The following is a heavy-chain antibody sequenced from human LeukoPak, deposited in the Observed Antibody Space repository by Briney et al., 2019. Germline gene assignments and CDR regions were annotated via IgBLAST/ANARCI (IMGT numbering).Heavy chain of an antibody. V-gene: IGHV3-23*01. Sequence: GGSLRLSCAASGLTFSSYAMSWVRQAPGKGLEWVSAISDSGGRIYYADSVKGRFTISRDNSKNTLYLQMNSLGAEDTALYYCARDRMTYTYWGQGTLVIVSS. J-gene: IGHJ4*02. CDR3: ARDRMTYTY. CDR1: GLTFSSYA. D-gene: IGHD4-11*01. CDR2: ISDSGGRI.